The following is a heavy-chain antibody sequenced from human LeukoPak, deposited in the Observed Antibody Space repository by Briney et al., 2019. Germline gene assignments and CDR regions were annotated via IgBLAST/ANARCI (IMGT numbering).Heavy chain of an antibody. Sequence: GGSLRLSCAASGFTFSSYAMHWVRQAPGKGLEWVAVISYDGSNKYYADSVKGRFTISRDNSKNTLYLQMNSLRAEDTAVYYCAKVIDDSSGYWYNLGGSFGELGGQGTLVTVSS. V-gene: IGHV3-30*04. CDR3: AKVIDDSSGYWYNLGGSFGEL. D-gene: IGHD3-22*01. CDR1: GFTFSSYA. CDR2: ISYDGSNK. J-gene: IGHJ4*02.